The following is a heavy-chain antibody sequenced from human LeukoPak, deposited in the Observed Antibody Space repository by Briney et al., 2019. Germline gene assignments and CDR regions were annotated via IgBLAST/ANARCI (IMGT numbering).Heavy chain of an antibody. CDR1: GVSISSSNSY. V-gene: IGHV4-39*01. D-gene: IGHD3/OR15-3a*01. J-gene: IGHJ4*02. CDR2: IYYSGNT. CDR3: ARQTGSGLFILP. Sequence: SETLSLTCTVSGVSISSSNSYCGWIRQPPGKGLEWIGSIYYSGNTYYNASLKSQVSISIATPRNQFSLRLTSVTAADTAVYYCARQTGSGLFILPGGQGTLVTVSS.